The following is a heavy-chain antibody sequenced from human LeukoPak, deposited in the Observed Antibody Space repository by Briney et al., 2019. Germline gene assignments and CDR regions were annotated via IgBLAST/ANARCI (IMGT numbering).Heavy chain of an antibody. CDR1: GFTFSSYA. J-gene: IGHJ4*02. Sequence: GGSLRLSCAASGFTFSSYAMHWVSQAPGKGLEWVAVISYDGSNKYYADSVKGRFTISRDNAKNSLYLQMNSLRAEDTAVYYCARIGAWSFDYWGQGTLVTVSS. V-gene: IGHV3-30-3*01. D-gene: IGHD3-16*01. CDR2: ISYDGSNK. CDR3: ARIGAWSFDY.